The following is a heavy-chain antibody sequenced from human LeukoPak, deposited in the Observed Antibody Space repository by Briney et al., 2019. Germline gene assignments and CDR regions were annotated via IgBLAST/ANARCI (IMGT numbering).Heavy chain of an antibody. CDR3: ARGRGDYVLYYYYYGMDV. D-gene: IGHD4-17*01. V-gene: IGHV4-34*01. J-gene: IGHJ6*02. Sequence: TSETLSLTCAVYGGSFSGYYWSWIRQPPGKGLEWIGEINHSGSTNYNPSLKSRVTISVDTSKNQFSLKLSSVTAADTAVYYCARGRGDYVLYYYYYGMDVWGQGTTVTVSS. CDR2: INHSGST. CDR1: GGSFSGYY.